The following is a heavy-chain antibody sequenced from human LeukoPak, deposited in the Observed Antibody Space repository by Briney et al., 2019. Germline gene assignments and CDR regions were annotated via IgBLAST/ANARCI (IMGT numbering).Heavy chain of an antibody. CDR2: IYYSGST. V-gene: IGHV4-59*08. CDR1: GGSISSYY. D-gene: IGHD2-2*01. J-gene: IGHJ4*02. Sequence: SETLSLTCTVSGGSISSYYWSWIRQPPGKGLEWIGYIYYSGSTNYNPSLKSRVTISVDTSKNQFSLKLSSVTAADTAVYYCARLLVPEYCSSTSCYSGPHFDYWGQGTLVTVSS. CDR3: ARLLVPEYCSSTSCYSGPHFDY.